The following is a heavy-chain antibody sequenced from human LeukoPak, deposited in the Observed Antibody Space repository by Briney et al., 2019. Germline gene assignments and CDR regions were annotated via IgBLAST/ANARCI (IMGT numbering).Heavy chain of an antibody. Sequence: SETLSLTCAVYVGSFSCYYWSWIRQPPGKGLEWIGEINHRGSTNYNPSLKSRVTISVDTSKNQFSLKLSSVTAADTAVYYCARGKSVTAIDYWGQGTLVTVSS. V-gene: IGHV4-34*01. J-gene: IGHJ4*02. D-gene: IGHD2-21*02. CDR1: VGSFSCYY. CDR3: ARGKSVTAIDY. CDR2: INHRGST.